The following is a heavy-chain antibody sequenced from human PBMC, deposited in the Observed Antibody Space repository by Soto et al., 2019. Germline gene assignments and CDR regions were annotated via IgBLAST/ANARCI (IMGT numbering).Heavy chain of an antibody. CDR2: IHWDDDK. CDR1: GFSLSTTGVG. J-gene: IGHJ6*02. CDR3: VHFRRDGYNYPTSYYYYGLDV. D-gene: IGHD5-12*01. Sequence: QITLKESGPTLVKPTQTLTLTCTCSGFSLSTTGVGVGWIRQPPGKALEWLALIHWDDDKRYSPSVKSRLTITKDTSRSQVILTVTNMDPVDSATYYCVHFRRDGYNYPTSYYYYGLDVWGQGTTVTVSS. V-gene: IGHV2-5*02.